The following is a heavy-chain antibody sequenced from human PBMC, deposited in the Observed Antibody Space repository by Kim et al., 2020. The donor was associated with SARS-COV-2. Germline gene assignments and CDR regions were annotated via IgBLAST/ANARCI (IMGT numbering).Heavy chain of an antibody. CDR2: ISGRSEKT. CDR3: AKGEAAVGSGYWYFDL. Sequence: GGSLRLSCAASGFTFSSYAMSWVRQAPGKGLEGVSIISGRSEKTFYADSVKGRFTISRDNSKNTLYILMNSLRAEDTAVYYCAKGEAAVGSGYWYFDLWG. V-gene: IGHV3-23*01. J-gene: IGHJ2*01. CDR1: GFTFSSYA. D-gene: IGHD3-10*01.